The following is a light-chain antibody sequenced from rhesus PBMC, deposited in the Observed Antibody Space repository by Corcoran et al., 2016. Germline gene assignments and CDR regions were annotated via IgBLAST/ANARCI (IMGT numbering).Light chain of an antibody. V-gene: IGKV3-53*02. CDR3: QKYNNWNS. CDR1: QSVSSF. CDR2: GAS. J-gene: IGKJ2*01. Sequence: QVVLTQSPAILSLAPGKRATLSCRASQSVSSFSAWYQQKPGQPPMLLIYGASSRATGIPDRFSGGGSGTDFTLTISSLEPEDVGVYYCQKYNNWNSFGRGTKVEIK.